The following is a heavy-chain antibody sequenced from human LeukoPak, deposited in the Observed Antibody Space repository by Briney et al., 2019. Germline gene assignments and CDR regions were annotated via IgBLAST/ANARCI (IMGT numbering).Heavy chain of an antibody. Sequence: ASVKVSCKASGYTFTSYYMHWARQAPGQGLEWMGIINPSGGSTSYAQKFQGRVTMTRDMSTSTVYMELSSLRSEDTAVYYCARETHGIAARPGGRFDHWGQGTLVTVSS. V-gene: IGHV1-46*01. CDR2: INPSGGST. CDR1: GYTFTSYY. CDR3: ARETHGIAARPGGRFDH. D-gene: IGHD6-6*01. J-gene: IGHJ5*02.